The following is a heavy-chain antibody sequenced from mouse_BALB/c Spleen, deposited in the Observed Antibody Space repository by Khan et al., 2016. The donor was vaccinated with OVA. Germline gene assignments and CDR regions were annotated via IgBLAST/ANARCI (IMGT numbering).Heavy chain of an antibody. CDR1: GFSLTNYG. CDR3: GRQPEYHYNIMDD. J-gene: IGHJ4*01. Sequence: VQLQESGPGLVAPSQSLSITCTISGFSLTNYGVHWVRQPPGKGLEWLVVIWSDGSTTYNSALKSRLTISKDNPQSQVFLKMNSLQTDDTAMYFGGRQPEYHYNIMDDWGQATSVTGSP. CDR2: IWSDGST. V-gene: IGHV2-6-1*01.